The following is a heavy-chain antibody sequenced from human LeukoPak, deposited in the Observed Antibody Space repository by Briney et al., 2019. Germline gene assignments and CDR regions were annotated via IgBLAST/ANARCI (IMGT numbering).Heavy chain of an antibody. J-gene: IGHJ6*03. CDR2: ISSNGGST. D-gene: IGHD6-25*01. V-gene: IGHV3-64*01. CDR1: GFTFSSYA. CDR3: ARDREVDSSGYYYMDV. Sequence: GGSLRLSCAASGFTFSSYAMHWVRQAPGKGLEYVSAISSNGGSTYYANSVKGRFTISRDNSKNTLYLQMGSLRAEDMAVYYCARDREVDSSGYYYMDVWGKGTTVTVSS.